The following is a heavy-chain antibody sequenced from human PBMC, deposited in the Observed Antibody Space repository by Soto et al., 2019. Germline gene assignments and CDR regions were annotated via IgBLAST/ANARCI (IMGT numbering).Heavy chain of an antibody. CDR3: AHRQTYCGGDCYSGFDY. CDR2: IYWDDDK. Sequence: QITLKESGPTLVKPTQTLTLTCTFSGFSLSTSGVGVGWIRQPPGKALEWLALIYWDDDKRYSPSLKSRLTIPKATPKNQVGPTMTNIDPVDTATYYCAHRQTYCGGDCYSGFDYWGQGTLVTVSS. D-gene: IGHD2-21*02. V-gene: IGHV2-5*02. J-gene: IGHJ4*02. CDR1: GFSLSTSGVG.